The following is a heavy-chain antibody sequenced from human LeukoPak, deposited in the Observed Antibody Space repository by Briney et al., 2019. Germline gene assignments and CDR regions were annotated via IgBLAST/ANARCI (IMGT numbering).Heavy chain of an antibody. CDR3: ARDLAAGNY. CDR1: GFTFSSKY. V-gene: IGHV3-66*01. J-gene: IGHJ4*02. CDR2: TYSGGNT. Sequence: PGGSLRLSCAASGFTFSSKYMSWVRQAPGKGLEWVSTTYSGGNTYYSDSVKGRFTISRDNSKNTVYLQMNNLRGDDTAVYYCARDLAAGNYWGQGTLVSVSS. D-gene: IGHD6-25*01.